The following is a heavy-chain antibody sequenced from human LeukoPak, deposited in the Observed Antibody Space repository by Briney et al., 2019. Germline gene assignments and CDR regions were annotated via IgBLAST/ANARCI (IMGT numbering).Heavy chain of an antibody. CDR2: IYYSGST. Sequence: PSQTLSLTCTVSGGSISSGGYYWSWIRQHPGQGLEWIGYIYYSGSTYYNPSLKSRVTISVDRSKNQFSLKLSSVTAADTAVYYCARVSPYYYDSSGYPHDAFDIWGQGTMVTVSS. CDR1: GGSISSGGYY. CDR3: ARVSPYYYDSSGYPHDAFDI. V-gene: IGHV4-31*03. D-gene: IGHD3-22*01. J-gene: IGHJ3*02.